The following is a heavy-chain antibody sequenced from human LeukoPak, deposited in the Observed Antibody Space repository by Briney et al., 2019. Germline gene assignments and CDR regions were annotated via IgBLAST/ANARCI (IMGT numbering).Heavy chain of an antibody. J-gene: IGHJ4*02. CDR3: TAGAGRSDFDY. Sequence: GGSLRLSCTASGFTFSNAWMSWVRQAPGKGLEWIGRIKSKTDGGTRDFAAPVRGRFTISRDDSKNTLYVQMNSLKTEDTAVYYCTAGAGRSDFDYWGQGTLVTVSS. CDR2: IKSKTDGGTR. V-gene: IGHV3-15*01. CDR1: GFTFSNAW.